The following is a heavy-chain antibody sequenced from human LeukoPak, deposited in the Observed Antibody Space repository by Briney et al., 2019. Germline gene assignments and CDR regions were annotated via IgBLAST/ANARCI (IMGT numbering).Heavy chain of an antibody. J-gene: IGHJ6*03. Sequence: AGGSLRLSCAASGFTFSTFWMSWVRQAPGKGLKWVPNIKKDGSEKYYVDSVKGRFTISRDNAKNSLFLQMNSLRAEDTAVYYCARVLYSYLHYMDVWGKGTTVTVSS. CDR2: IKKDGSEK. CDR3: ARVLYSYLHYMDV. V-gene: IGHV3-7*01. D-gene: IGHD5-18*01. CDR1: GFTFSTFW.